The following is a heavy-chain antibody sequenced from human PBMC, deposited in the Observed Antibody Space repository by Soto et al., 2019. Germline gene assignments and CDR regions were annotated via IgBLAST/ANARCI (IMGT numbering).Heavy chain of an antibody. CDR2: IGGYKGNT. J-gene: IGHJ4*02. D-gene: IGHD5-18*01. CDR1: GYTFTNYG. Sequence: QVQLVQSGAEVREPGASVKVSCKASGYTFTNYGVSWVRQAPGQGLEWMGWIGGYKGNTNYAQKLQGRVTLTTETSTRTAYMELRSLRSDDTAVYYCAPHTLDTGMPSGYWGQGTLVTVSS. V-gene: IGHV1-18*01. CDR3: APHTLDTGMPSGY.